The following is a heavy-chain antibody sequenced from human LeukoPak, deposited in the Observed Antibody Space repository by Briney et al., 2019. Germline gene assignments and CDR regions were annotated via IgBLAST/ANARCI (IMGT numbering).Heavy chain of an antibody. CDR1: GFTFSSYS. D-gene: IGHD2-2*02. Sequence: GGSLRLSCAASGFTFSSYSMNWVRQAPGKGLEWVSYISSSSSTIYYADSVKGRFTISRDNAKNSLYLQMNSLRAGDTAVYYCASALVVPAAIDAFDIWGQGTMVTVSS. CDR2: ISSSSSTI. V-gene: IGHV3-48*01. J-gene: IGHJ3*02. CDR3: ASALVVPAAIDAFDI.